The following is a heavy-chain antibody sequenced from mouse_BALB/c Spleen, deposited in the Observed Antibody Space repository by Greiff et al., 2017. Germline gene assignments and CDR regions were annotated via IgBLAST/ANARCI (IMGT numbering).Heavy chain of an antibody. CDR1: GYTFSDYG. CDR3: ARGWLLLFDY. J-gene: IGHJ2*01. D-gene: IGHD2-3*01. CDR2: ISNLAYSI. V-gene: IGHV5-15*02. Sequence: EVKLVESGGGLVQPGGSRKLSCAASGYTFSDYGMAWVRQAPGKGPEWVAFISNLAYSIYYADTVTGRFTITRENAKNTLYLEMSSLRSEDTAMYYCARGWLLLFDYWGQGTTLTVSS.